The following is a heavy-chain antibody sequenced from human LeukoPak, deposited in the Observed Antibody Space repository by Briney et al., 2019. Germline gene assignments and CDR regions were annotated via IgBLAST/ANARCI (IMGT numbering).Heavy chain of an antibody. CDR2: ISYDGSNK. V-gene: IGHV3-30*18. J-gene: IGHJ3*02. CDR1: GFTFSSYG. D-gene: IGHD3-22*01. CDR3: AKDGLYYYDSSGYYLHDAFDI. Sequence: PGGSLRLSCAASGFTFSSYGMHWVRQAPGKGLEWVAVISYDGSNKYYADSVKGRFTISRDNSKNTLYLQMNSLRAEDTAVYYCAKDGLYYYDSSGYYLHDAFDIWGQGTMVTVSS.